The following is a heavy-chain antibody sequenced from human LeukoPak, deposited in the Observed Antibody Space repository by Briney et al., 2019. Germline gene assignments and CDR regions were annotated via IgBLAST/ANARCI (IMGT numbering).Heavy chain of an antibody. CDR1: GFSFSSSD. V-gene: IGHV3-33*06. Sequence: PGKSLRLSCATSGFSFSSSDMHWVRQAPGKGLEWVAVIWSDGTNRYYADSVKGRFAISRDDSHKMVYLQMNSLRAEDTAVYYCAKDDLRGFHYPNSLDHWGKGNLVAVSS. CDR3: AKDDLRGFHYPNSLDH. D-gene: IGHD1-26*01. J-gene: IGHJ1*01. CDR2: IWSDGTNR.